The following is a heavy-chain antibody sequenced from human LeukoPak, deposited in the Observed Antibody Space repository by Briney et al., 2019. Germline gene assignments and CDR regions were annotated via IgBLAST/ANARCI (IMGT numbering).Heavy chain of an antibody. V-gene: IGHV4-30-2*01. CDR3: ARDRQFCSSTSCYVAWFDP. J-gene: IGHJ5*02. Sequence: SQTLSLTCTVSGGSISSGGYYWSWIRQPPGKGLEWIGYIYHSGSTYYNPSLKSRVTISVDRSKNQFSLKLSSVTAADTAVYYCARDRQFCSSTSCYVAWFDPWGQGTLVTVSS. D-gene: IGHD2-2*01. CDR2: IYHSGST. CDR1: GGSISSGGYY.